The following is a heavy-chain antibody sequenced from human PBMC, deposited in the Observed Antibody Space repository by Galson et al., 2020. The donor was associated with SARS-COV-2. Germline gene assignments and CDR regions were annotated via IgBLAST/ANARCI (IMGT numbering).Heavy chain of an antibody. CDR1: GFPFNSYT. CDR2: ISSSSDYI. V-gene: IGHV3-21*01. CDR3: AREASWVMFAMDV. Sequence: GESLKISCLVSGFPFNSYTMNWVRQAPGKGLEWVSAISSSSDYIYNADSVKGRFTISRDNAKNVLYLQMNSLRAEDTAVYYCAREASWVMFAMDVWGQGTTVTVS. J-gene: IGHJ6*02. D-gene: IGHD3-10*02.